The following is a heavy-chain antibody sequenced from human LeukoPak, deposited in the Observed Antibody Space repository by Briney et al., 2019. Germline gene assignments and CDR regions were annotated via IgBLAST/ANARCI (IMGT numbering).Heavy chain of an antibody. CDR1: GGSISSDY. CDR2: MYISGST. CDR3: ARDRGGAAAGNWFDS. V-gene: IGHV4-4*07. D-gene: IGHD6-13*01. Sequence: PSETLSLTCTVSGGSISSDYWSWIRQPAGKGLEWIGRMYISGSTDHNPPLESRVTMSLDTSKNQFSLKLTSVTAADTAVYYCARDRGGAAAGNWFDSWGQGTLVIVSS. J-gene: IGHJ5*01.